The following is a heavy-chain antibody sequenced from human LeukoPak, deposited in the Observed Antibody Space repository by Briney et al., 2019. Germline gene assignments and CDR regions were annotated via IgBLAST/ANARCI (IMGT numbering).Heavy chain of an antibody. CDR3: ASFLADQRGFFWFDP. CDR1: GGSISSSSYY. D-gene: IGHD3-3*02. V-gene: IGHV4-39*07. J-gene: IGHJ5*02. CDR2: IYYSGST. Sequence: PSETLSLTCTVSGGSISSSSYYWGWIRQPPGKGLEWIGSIYYSGSTYYNPSLKSRVTISVDTSKNQFSLKLSSVTAADTAVYYCASFLADQRGFFWFDPWGQGTLVTVSS.